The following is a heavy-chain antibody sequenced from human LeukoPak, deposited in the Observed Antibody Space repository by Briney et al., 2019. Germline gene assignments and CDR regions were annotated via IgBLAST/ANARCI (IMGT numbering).Heavy chain of an antibody. Sequence: GGSLRLSCAAPGFTFSDYYMSWIRQAPGKGLEWVSYISSSGSTIYYADSVKGRLTISRDDAKNSLYLQMNSLRAEDTAVYYCASMGYYYDSSGYYRYWGQGTLVTVSS. V-gene: IGHV3-11*01. CDR2: ISSSGSTI. J-gene: IGHJ4*02. CDR1: GFTFSDYY. D-gene: IGHD3-22*01. CDR3: ASMGYYYDSSGYYRY.